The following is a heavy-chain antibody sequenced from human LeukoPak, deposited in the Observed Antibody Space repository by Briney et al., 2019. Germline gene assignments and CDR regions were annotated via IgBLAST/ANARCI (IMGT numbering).Heavy chain of an antibody. CDR3: ARDHRAEAMIVVAPVY. CDR1: GFTFSSYA. Sequence: GGSLRLSCAASGFTFSSYAMHWVRQAPGKGLEWVAVISYDGSNKYYADSVKGRFTISRDNSKNTLYLQMNSLRAEDTAVYYCARDHRAEAMIVVAPVYWGQGTLVTVSS. CDR2: ISYDGSNK. J-gene: IGHJ4*02. V-gene: IGHV3-30*04. D-gene: IGHD3-22*01.